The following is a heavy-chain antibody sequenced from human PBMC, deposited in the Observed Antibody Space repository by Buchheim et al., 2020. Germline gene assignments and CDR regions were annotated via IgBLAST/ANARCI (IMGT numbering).Heavy chain of an antibody. CDR2: ISSSGSTI. Sequence: EVQLVESGGGLVQPGGSLRLSCAASGFTFSSYEMNWVRQAPGKGLQGVSDISSSGSTIHYADSVKGRFTISRDNAKNSLYPQMNSLKVDDTAVYYCARVRSSGNPHYYYYGMDVWGQGTT. D-gene: IGHD6-19*01. V-gene: IGHV3-48*03. J-gene: IGHJ6*02. CDR1: GFTFSSYE. CDR3: ARVRSSGNPHYYYYGMDV.